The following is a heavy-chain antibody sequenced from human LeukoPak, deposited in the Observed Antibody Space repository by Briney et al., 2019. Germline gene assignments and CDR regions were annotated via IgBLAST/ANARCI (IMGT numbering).Heavy chain of an antibody. CDR3: ARGSGFCSGGSCLSYFDY. J-gene: IGHJ4*02. V-gene: IGHV4-4*02. D-gene: IGHD2-15*01. CDR2: IYHSGST. Sequence: SETLSLTCAVSGGSISSSNWWSWVRQPPGKGLEWIGEIYHSGSTNYNPSLKSRVTISVDKSKNQFSLKLSSVTAADTAVYYCARGSGFCSGGSCLSYFDYWGQGTLVTVSS. CDR1: GGSISSSNW.